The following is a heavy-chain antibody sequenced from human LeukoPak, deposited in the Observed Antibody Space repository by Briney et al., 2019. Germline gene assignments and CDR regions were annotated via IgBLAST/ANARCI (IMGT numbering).Heavy chain of an antibody. Sequence: GGSLRLSCVASGFPFSIYGMNWVRQAPGKGLEWVATITPDGTGKYYVDAVKGRFSISRDNAKNSLFLQMNTLRAEDTAVYYCTRYEDGRGRDDSFDYGGQGTLVTVS. CDR1: GFPFSIYG. V-gene: IGHV3-7*04. CDR3: TRYEDGRGRDDSFDY. J-gene: IGHJ4*02. CDR2: ITPDGTGK. D-gene: IGHD5-24*01.